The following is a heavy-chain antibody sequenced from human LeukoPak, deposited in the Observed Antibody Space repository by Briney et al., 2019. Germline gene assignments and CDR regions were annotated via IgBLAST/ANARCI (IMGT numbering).Heavy chain of an antibody. CDR2: IYYSGNT. V-gene: IGHV4-59*01. J-gene: IGHJ4*02. CDR3: ARGNLRYCSSTSCYGLDA. CDR1: GGSISGSY. Sequence: PSETLSLTCTVSGGSISGSYWSWIRQPPGKGLEWIGSIYYSGNTNYNPSLKSRVTISVDTSRNQFSLKLSSVTAADTAVYYYARGNLRYCSSTSCYGLDAWGQGALVTVSS. D-gene: IGHD2-2*01.